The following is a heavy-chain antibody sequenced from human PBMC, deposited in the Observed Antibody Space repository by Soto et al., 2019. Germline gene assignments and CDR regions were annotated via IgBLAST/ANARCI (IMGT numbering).Heavy chain of an antibody. D-gene: IGHD3-10*01. CDR2: IYYSGST. Sequence: SETLSLTCTVSGGSISSGGFYWSWIRQHPGKGLEWIGYIYYSGSTYYNPSLKSRVTISVDTSKNQFSLKLSSVTAADTAVYYCARVAYYGSGIFPGHWGQGTLVTVSS. J-gene: IGHJ4*02. V-gene: IGHV4-31*03. CDR3: ARVAYYGSGIFPGH. CDR1: GGSISSGGFY.